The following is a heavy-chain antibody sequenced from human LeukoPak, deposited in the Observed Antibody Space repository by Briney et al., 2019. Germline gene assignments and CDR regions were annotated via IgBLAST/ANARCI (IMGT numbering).Heavy chain of an antibody. CDR3: AKGGLHSGPPDFDY. Sequence: PGGSLRLSCAASGFTVSTNYMSWVRQAPGKGLEWVSAISGSGGSTYYADSVKGWFTISRDNSKNTLYLQMNSLRAEDTAVYYCAKGGLHSGPPDFDYWGQGTLVTVSS. CDR1: GFTVSTNY. J-gene: IGHJ4*02. V-gene: IGHV3-23*01. D-gene: IGHD6-25*01. CDR2: ISGSGGST.